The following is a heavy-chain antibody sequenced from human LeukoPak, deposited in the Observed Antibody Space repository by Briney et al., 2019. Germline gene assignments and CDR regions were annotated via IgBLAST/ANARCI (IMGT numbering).Heavy chain of an antibody. V-gene: IGHV3-NL1*01. CDR1: GFTFSIYD. J-gene: IGHJ6*02. CDR3: ARDIAPFGAKRHYYYYYGMDV. CDR2: ISRNSGDYT. D-gene: IGHD3-10*01. Sequence: GGSLRLSCEASGFTFSIYDMYWVRQAPGKGLECVASISRNSGDYTLYAASVKGRFTISRDNSRSTLYLQMNSLRAEDTAVYYCARDIAPFGAKRHYYYYYGMDVWGQGTTVTVSS.